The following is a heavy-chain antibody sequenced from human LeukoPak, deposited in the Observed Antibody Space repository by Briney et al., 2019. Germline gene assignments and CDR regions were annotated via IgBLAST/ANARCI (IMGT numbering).Heavy chain of an antibody. V-gene: IGHV4-59*01. CDR2: IYYSGST. CDR3: ARALNDYGDYLDY. D-gene: IGHD4-17*01. Sequence: NPSETLSLTCTVSGGSISSYYWSWIRQPPGKGLEWIGYIYYSGSTNYNPSLKSRVTISVDTSKNQFSLKLSSVTAADTAVCYCARALNDYGDYLDYWGQGTLVTVSS. J-gene: IGHJ4*02. CDR1: GGSISSYY.